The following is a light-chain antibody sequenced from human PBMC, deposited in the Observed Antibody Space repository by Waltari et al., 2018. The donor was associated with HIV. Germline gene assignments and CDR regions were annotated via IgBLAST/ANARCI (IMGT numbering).Light chain of an antibody. Sequence: QSVLTQPPSVSGAPGQRVTISCTGSSSNIGAGYDVHWYQQLPGTAPKLLIYGNSNRPSGVPDRFSGSKSGTSASLAITGLQAEDEADYYCQSYDSSLSVPWVFGGRTKLTVL. CDR1: SSNIGAGYD. J-gene: IGLJ3*02. V-gene: IGLV1-40*01. CDR2: GNS. CDR3: QSYDSSLSVPWV.